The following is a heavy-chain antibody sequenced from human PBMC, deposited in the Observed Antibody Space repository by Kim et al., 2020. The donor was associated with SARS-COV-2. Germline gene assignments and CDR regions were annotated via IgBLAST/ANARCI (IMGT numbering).Heavy chain of an antibody. CDR1: GFTFSSYE. J-gene: IGHJ4*02. CDR2: ISSSGSTI. V-gene: IGHV3-48*03. Sequence: GGSLRLSCAASGFTFSSYEMNWVRQAPGKGLEWVSYISSSGSTIYYADSVKGRFTISRDNAKNSLYLQMNSLRAEDTAVYYCARDAYGGNHFDYWGQGTLVTVSS. D-gene: IGHD2-15*01. CDR3: ARDAYGGNHFDY.